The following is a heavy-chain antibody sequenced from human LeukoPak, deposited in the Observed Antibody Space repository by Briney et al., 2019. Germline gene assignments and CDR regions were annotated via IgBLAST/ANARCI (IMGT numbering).Heavy chain of an antibody. CDR1: GFTSTDYV. CDR2: LIGSSGST. D-gene: IGHD5-12*01. J-gene: IGHJ4*02. Sequence: GGSLRLSCAASGFTSTDYVMNWVRQAPGKGLEWVSVLIGSSGSTDYADSVKGRFTISRDNSKNTVFLQMNSLRVEDTAIYYCAKGAYDYIEIAYFDSWGQGTLVTVSS. V-gene: IGHV3-23*01. CDR3: AKGAYDYIEIAYFDS.